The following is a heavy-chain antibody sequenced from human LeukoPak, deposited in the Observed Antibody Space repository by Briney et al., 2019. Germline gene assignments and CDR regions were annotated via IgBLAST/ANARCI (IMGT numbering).Heavy chain of an antibody. CDR1: GFTFSSYA. Sequence: GGSLRLSCAASGFTFSSYAMHWVRQAPGQGLEYVSAISSNGGSTYYANSVKGRFTIPRDSSKNTLYLQMGSLRAEDMAVYYCARSYYYGSGSYCNYWGQGTLVTVSS. D-gene: IGHD3-10*01. V-gene: IGHV3-64*01. CDR3: ARSYYYGSGSYCNY. CDR2: ISSNGGST. J-gene: IGHJ4*02.